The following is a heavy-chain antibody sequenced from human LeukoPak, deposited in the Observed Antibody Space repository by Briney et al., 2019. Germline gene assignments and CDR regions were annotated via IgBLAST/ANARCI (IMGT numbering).Heavy chain of an antibody. CDR1: GYTFTGYY. CDR3: ARELCSSTSCYQDY. Sequence: GASVKVSRKASGYTFTGYYMHWVRQAPGQGLEWMGWINPNSGGTNYAQKFQGRVTMTRDTSISTAYMELSRLRSDDTAVYYCARELCSSTSCYQDYWGQGTLVTVSS. V-gene: IGHV1-2*02. D-gene: IGHD2-2*01. CDR2: INPNSGGT. J-gene: IGHJ4*02.